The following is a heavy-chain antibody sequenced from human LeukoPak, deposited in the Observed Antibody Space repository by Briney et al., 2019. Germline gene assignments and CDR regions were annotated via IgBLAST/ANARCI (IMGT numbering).Heavy chain of an antibody. V-gene: IGHV4-39*01. CDR3: ARRDLREYALDY. CDR1: GGSISSSTYY. D-gene: IGHD2/OR15-2a*01. J-gene: IGHJ4*02. CDR2: VHYSGGS. Sequence: SETLSLTCTVSGGSISSSTYYWGWIRQSPGKGLEWIGSVHYSGGSYYSPSLKSRVTISLNTSKNQFSLKLSSVTAADTAVYYCARRDLREYALDYWGQGTLVTVSS.